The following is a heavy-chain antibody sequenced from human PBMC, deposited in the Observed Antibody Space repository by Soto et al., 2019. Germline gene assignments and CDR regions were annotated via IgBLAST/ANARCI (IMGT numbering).Heavy chain of an antibody. CDR1: GGSFSGYY. V-gene: IGHV4-34*01. CDR3: ARAERVVIPPYYFDY. CDR2: INHSGST. D-gene: IGHD3-3*01. J-gene: IGHJ4*02. Sequence: SETLSLTCAVYGGSFSGYYWIWIRQPPGKGLEWIGEINHSGSTNYNPSLKSRVTISVDTSKNQFSLKLSSVTAADTAVYYCARAERVVIPPYYFDYWGQGTLVTVSS.